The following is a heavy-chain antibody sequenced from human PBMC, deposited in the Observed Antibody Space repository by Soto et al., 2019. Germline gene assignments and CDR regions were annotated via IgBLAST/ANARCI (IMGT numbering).Heavy chain of an antibody. Sequence: QVQLVQSGAEVKKPGASVKVSCKASGYTFTDYYMHWVRQAPGQRLEWMGWINPNSGGTNYAQKFQGRVAMTRDTSISTADMEVSRLRSYDTAVYYCARVPYSSGWYPYFQHWGQGTLVTVSS. V-gene: IGHV1-2*02. J-gene: IGHJ1*01. D-gene: IGHD6-19*01. CDR2: INPNSGGT. CDR3: ARVPYSSGWYPYFQH. CDR1: GYTFTDYY.